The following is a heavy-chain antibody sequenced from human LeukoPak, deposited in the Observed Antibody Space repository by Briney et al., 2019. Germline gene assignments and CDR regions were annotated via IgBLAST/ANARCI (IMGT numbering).Heavy chain of an antibody. CDR2: IYYSGST. Sequence: SSETLSLTCTVSGGSISSSSYYWGWIRQPPGKGLEWIGSIYYSGSTYYNPSLKSRVTISVDTSKNQFSLKLSSVTAADTAVYYCARVEYSSVYNWFDPWGQGTLVTVSS. CDR1: GGSISSSSYY. V-gene: IGHV4-39*07. D-gene: IGHD6-6*01. J-gene: IGHJ5*02. CDR3: ARVEYSSVYNWFDP.